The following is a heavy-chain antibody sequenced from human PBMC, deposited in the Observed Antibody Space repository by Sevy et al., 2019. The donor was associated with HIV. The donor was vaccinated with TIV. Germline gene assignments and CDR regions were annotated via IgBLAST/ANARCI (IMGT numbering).Heavy chain of an antibody. V-gene: IGHV3-33*01. CDR1: GFAFSTYG. J-gene: IGHJ6*02. CDR2: IWFDGSEK. CDR3: ARGQGDDYNYGLDV. Sequence: GGSLRLSCAASGFAFSTYGLYWVRQAPGKGLEWVAVIWFDGSEKDYADSVKGRFTISRDNSKNTLYLQMNSLTAADTAVYYCARGQGDDYNYGLDVWGQGTTVTVS. D-gene: IGHD1-26*01.